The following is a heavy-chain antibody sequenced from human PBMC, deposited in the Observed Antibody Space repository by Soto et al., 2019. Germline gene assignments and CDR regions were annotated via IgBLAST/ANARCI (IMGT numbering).Heavy chain of an antibody. V-gene: IGHV4-34*01. Sequence: QVQLQQWGAGLLKPSETLSLTCAVYGGSFSGYYWSWIRQPPGKGLEWIGEINHSGSTNYNPSLKSPVTISVDTSKSQFSLELSSVTAADTAVYYCARGFGGTGTRPSRLGHGWFDPWGQGTLVTVSS. CDR2: INHSGST. CDR3: ARGFGGTGTRPSRLGHGWFDP. CDR1: GGSFSGYY. D-gene: IGHD3-16*01. J-gene: IGHJ5*02.